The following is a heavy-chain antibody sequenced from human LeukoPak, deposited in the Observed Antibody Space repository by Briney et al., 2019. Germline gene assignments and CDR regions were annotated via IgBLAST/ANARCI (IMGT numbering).Heavy chain of an antibody. Sequence: AETLSLTCAVYGGSFSGYYWSWIRQPPGKGLEWIGEINHSGSTNYNPSLKSRATISVDTSKNKLSLKLSSVTAADTAVYYCARHWNYVAVWGQGTLVTVSS. CDR3: ARHWNYVAV. CDR2: INHSGST. V-gene: IGHV4-34*01. CDR1: GGSFSGYY. J-gene: IGHJ4*02. D-gene: IGHD1-7*01.